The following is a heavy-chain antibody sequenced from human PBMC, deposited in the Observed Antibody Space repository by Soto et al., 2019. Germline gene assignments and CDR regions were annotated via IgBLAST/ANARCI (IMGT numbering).Heavy chain of an antibody. V-gene: IGHV3-7*01. CDR1: GFTFSSYW. D-gene: IGHD3-10*01. Sequence: PGGSLRLSCAASGFTFSSYWMSWVRQAPGKGLEWVANIKQDGSGKYYVDSVKGRFTISRDNAKNSLYLQMNSLRAEDTAVYYCARYYYGSGSYFDIWGQGTMVTVS. CDR2: IKQDGSGK. CDR3: ARYYYGSGSYFDI. J-gene: IGHJ3*02.